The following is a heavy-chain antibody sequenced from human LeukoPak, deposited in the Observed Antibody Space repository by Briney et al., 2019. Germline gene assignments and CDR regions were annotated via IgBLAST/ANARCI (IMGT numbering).Heavy chain of an antibody. CDR3: AKNRDSSDYPRDFDY. J-gene: IGHJ4*02. Sequence: GGSLRLSCAASRFTFSSYGMHWVRQTPGKGPEWVAFIRHDGSYQQYADSVKGRFTVSGDNSKDTVYLQMNSLRTEDTAVYYCAKNRDSSDYPRDFDYWGQGTLVTVSS. V-gene: IGHV3-30*02. CDR1: RFTFSSYG. D-gene: IGHD6-19*01. CDR2: IRHDGSYQ.